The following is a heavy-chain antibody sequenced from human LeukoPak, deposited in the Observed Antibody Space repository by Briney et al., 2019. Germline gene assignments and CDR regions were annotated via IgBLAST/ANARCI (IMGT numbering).Heavy chain of an antibody. Sequence: ASVKVSCKASGYTFTSYYMHWVRQAPGQGLEWMGIINPSGGSTSYAQKFQGRVTMTRDTSTRTVYMDLSNLRSEDTAVYYCARSIPGALNSMDVWGQGTTVTVSS. J-gene: IGHJ6*02. V-gene: IGHV1-46*01. CDR3: ARSIPGALNSMDV. CDR2: INPSGGST. CDR1: GYTFTSYY. D-gene: IGHD6-13*01.